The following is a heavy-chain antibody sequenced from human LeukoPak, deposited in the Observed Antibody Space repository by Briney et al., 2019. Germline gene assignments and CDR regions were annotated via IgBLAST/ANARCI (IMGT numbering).Heavy chain of an antibody. CDR1: GFTYSSYA. CDR3: ARDVNGGY. CDR2: LSGSGNSR. Sequence: GGSLRLSCAASGFTYSSYAMTWVRQSPGKGLERVSTLSGSGNSRYYADSVQGRLTTSRDNFKNTLYLQMNSLRVEDTAVYYCARDVNGGYWGQGTLVTVSS. V-gene: IGHV3-23*01. D-gene: IGHD2-8*01. J-gene: IGHJ4*02.